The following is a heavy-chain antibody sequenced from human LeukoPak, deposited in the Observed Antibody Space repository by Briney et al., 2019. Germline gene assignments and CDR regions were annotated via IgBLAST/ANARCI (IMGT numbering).Heavy chain of an antibody. V-gene: IGHV3-9*01. D-gene: IGHD3-22*01. CDR3: AKEVYDSSGFDY. Sequence: PGRSLRLSCAASGFTFDDYAMHWVRQASGKGLEWGSGISWYSGSIGYADSVKGRFTISRDNAKNSLYLQMNSLRAEDTALYYCAKEVYDSSGFDYWGQGTLVTVSS. J-gene: IGHJ4*02. CDR2: ISWYSGSI. CDR1: GFTFDDYA.